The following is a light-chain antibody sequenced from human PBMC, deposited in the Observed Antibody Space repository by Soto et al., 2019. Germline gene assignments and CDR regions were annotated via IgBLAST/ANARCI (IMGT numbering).Light chain of an antibody. CDR2: AAS. J-gene: IGKJ5*01. Sequence: DIVLSQSPGTLSLSPGESASLSCSASSSVSSGHLAWYQQKPRQAPRLLIYAASSRATGIPGRFSGSGSGTDFTLTSSRLEPEDFAVYYCQQRSNWPNTFGQGTRPEIK. CDR3: QQRSNWPNT. CDR1: SSVSSGH. V-gene: IGKV3D-20*02.